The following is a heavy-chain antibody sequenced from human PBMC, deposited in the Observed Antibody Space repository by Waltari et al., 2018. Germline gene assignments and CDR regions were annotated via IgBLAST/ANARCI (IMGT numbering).Heavy chain of an antibody. D-gene: IGHD3-10*01. CDR3: AKEDGSGSYF. CDR1: GSTFISYG. CDR2: IWYDGSNK. Sequence: QVQLVESGGGVVQPGRSLRLSCAASGSTFISYGMHWVRQAPGKGLEWVAVIWYDGSNKYYADSVKGRFTISRDNSKNTLYLQMNSLRAEDTAVYYCAKEDGSGSYFWGQGTLVTVSS. V-gene: IGHV3-33*06. J-gene: IGHJ4*02.